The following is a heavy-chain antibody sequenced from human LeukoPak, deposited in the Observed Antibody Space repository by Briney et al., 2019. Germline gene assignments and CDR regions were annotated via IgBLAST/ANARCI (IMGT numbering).Heavy chain of an antibody. CDR2: ISSSSSYI. D-gene: IGHD5-18*01. CDR3: ARDPYSYGSY. V-gene: IGHV3-21*01. CDR1: GFTFSIYA. Sequence: GGSLRLSCAASGFTFSIYAMNWVRQAPGKGLEWVSSISSSSSYIYYADSVKGRFTISRDNAKNSLYLQMNSLRAEDTAVYYCARDPYSYGSYWGQGTLVTVSS. J-gene: IGHJ4*02.